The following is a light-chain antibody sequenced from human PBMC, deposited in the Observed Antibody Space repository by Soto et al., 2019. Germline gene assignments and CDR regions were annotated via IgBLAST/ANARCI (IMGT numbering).Light chain of an antibody. Sequence: EVVLTQSPATLSLYPGERATLSCRASQSVSRYLAWYQQKPGQAPRLLIYDASNRATGIPARFSGSGSGTDFTLTISSLEPEDFAVYYCHQRDNGGTFGPGTKVDIK. CDR1: QSVSRY. CDR3: HQRDNGGT. V-gene: IGKV3-11*01. CDR2: DAS. J-gene: IGKJ3*01.